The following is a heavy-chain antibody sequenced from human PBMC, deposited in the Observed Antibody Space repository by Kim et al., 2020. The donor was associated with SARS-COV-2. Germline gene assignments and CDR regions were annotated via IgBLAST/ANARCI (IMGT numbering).Heavy chain of an antibody. CDR2: NT. Sequence: NTRYSQKFQGRVSITRDTSANTAYLELSGLISEDTAVYYCAREAVATSFDYWGQGTLVTVSS. CDR3: AREAVATSFDY. V-gene: IGHV1-3*01. D-gene: IGHD5-12*01. J-gene: IGHJ4*02.